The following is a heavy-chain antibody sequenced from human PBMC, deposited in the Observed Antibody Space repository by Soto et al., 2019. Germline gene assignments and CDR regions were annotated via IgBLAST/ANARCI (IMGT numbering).Heavy chain of an antibody. CDR3: VRIRRGDGYTFGY. CDR2: INIGGSTT. J-gene: IGHJ4*02. V-gene: IGHV3-74*01. Sequence: EVQLVESGGVSVQPGGSLRLSCAASGFSLSNYWMHWVRQAPGKGLVWVSRINIGGSTTTYADSVKGRFTISRDNAKNTLYLQMNSLRDEDTAVYYCVRIRRGDGYTFGYWGQGTLVTVSS. CDR1: GFSLSNYW. D-gene: IGHD5-12*01.